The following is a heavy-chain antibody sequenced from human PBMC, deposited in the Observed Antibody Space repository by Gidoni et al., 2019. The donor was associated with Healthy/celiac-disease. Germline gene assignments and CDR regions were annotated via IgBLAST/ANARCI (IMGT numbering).Heavy chain of an antibody. J-gene: IGHJ5*02. CDR2: IYDSGST. V-gene: IGHV4-39*01. CDR1: GGPISISSYY. CDR3: ARQQYCSSTSCHRYWFDP. D-gene: IGHD2-2*01. Sequence: QLQLQESDPGLVKPSETLSLTCTVSGGPISISSYYWGWIRQPPGKGLEWIGSIYDSGSTYYNPSLKSRVTISVDTSKNQFSLKLSSVTAADTAVYYCARQQYCSSTSCHRYWFDPWGQGTLVTVSS.